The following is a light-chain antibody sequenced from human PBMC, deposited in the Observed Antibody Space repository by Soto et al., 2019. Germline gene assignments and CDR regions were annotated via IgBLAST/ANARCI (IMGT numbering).Light chain of an antibody. CDR3: SSYTSSGTLLDV. CDR1: SSDVGGYNY. Sequence: QSALTQPASVSGSPGQSITISCTGTSSDVGGYNYVSWYQQHPGKAPKLMIYDVSNRPSWVSNRFSGSKSGNTASLTISGLQAEDEADYYCSSYTSSGTLLDVFGTGTKLTVL. J-gene: IGLJ1*01. CDR2: DVS. V-gene: IGLV2-14*01.